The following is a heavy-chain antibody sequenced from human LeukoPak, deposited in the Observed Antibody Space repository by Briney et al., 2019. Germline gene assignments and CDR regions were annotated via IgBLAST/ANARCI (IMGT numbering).Heavy chain of an antibody. CDR2: ISWDGGTR. Sequence: PGKSLRLSCAASGFIFHDYAMHWVRQAPGKGLEWISLISWDGGTRYYADSVKGRFTISRDNSKNSLYLQMNSLRAEDTAVYYCAELGITMIGGVWGKGTTVTISS. CDR1: GFIFHDYA. V-gene: IGHV3-43D*03. CDR3: AELGITMIGGV. D-gene: IGHD3-10*02. J-gene: IGHJ6*04.